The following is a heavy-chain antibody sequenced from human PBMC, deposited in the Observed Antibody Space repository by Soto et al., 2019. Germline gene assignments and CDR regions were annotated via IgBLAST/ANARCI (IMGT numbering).Heavy chain of an antibody. CDR3: ARVSLVRGVIIAGLDY. J-gene: IGHJ4*02. CDR2: ISYDGRNK. Sequence: QPGGSLRLSCAASGFTFDTYAMHWVRQAPGKGLEWVTFISYDGRNKNYVDSVKGRFTISRDNSMNTLYLQMNSLRVEDTAVYYCARVSLVRGVIIAGLDYWGQGALVTVSS. CDR1: GFTFDTYA. V-gene: IGHV3-30*03. D-gene: IGHD3-10*01.